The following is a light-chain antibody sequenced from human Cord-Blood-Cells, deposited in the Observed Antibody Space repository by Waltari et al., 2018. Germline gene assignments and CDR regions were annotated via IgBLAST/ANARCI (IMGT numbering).Light chain of an antibody. CDR3: QQSYSTLWT. CDR2: AAS. Sequence: DIQMTQSPSSLSASVGDRVTITCRASQSISSYLNWYQQKPGKAPKLLIYAASSLQSGVPSRFSGSGSGTDCTLTISSLQPEYFATYYCQQSYSTLWTFGQGTKVEIK. J-gene: IGKJ1*01. CDR1: QSISSY. V-gene: IGKV1-39*01.